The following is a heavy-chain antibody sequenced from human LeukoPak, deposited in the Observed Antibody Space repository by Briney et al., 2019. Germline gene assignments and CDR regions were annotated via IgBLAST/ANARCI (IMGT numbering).Heavy chain of an antibody. D-gene: IGHD5-12*01. CDR2: ISGSGGST. Sequence: GGSLRLSCAASGFTFSSYAMSWVRQAPGKGLGWVSDISGSGGSTYYADSVKGRFTISRDNSKNTLYLQMNSLRAEDTAVYYCSRDGPIKGGYTSPFYFDYWGQGTLVTVSS. CDR3: SRDGPIKGGYTSPFYFDY. J-gene: IGHJ4*02. CDR1: GFTFSSYA. V-gene: IGHV3-23*01.